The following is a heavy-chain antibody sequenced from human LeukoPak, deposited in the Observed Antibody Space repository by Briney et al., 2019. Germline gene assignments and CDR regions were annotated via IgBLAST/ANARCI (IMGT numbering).Heavy chain of an antibody. Sequence: EASVKVSCKASGYTFTGYYMHWVRQAPGQGLEWMGWTNPNSGGTNYAQKFQGRVTMTRDTSISTAYMELSRLRSDDTAVYYCARVGHSGWTDDYWGQGTLVTVSS. CDR3: ARVGHSGWTDDY. CDR2: TNPNSGGT. J-gene: IGHJ4*02. V-gene: IGHV1-2*02. D-gene: IGHD6-19*01. CDR1: GYTFTGYY.